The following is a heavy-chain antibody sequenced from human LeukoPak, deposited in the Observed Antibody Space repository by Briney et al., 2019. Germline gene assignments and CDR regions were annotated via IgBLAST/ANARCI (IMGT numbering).Heavy chain of an antibody. CDR2: IWNDGSTK. Sequence: PGGSLRLSSAASGFTFSSHGMHWVRQAPGKGLEWVTIIWNDGSTKNYVDSVKGRFFISRDNSKNTLYLQMNSLRVEDTAVYYCARGCGGSPGCFIIDYWGQGTLVTVSS. D-gene: IGHD2-15*01. V-gene: IGHV3-33*01. CDR1: GFTFSSHG. CDR3: ARGCGGSPGCFIIDY. J-gene: IGHJ4*02.